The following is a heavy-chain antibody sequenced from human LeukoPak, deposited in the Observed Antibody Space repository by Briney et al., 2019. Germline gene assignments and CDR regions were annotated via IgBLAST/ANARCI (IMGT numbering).Heavy chain of an antibody. CDR1: GYTFSSYD. V-gene: IGHV1-8*01. J-gene: IGHJ6*02. Sequence: GASVKVSCKASGYTFSSYDINWVRQATGQGLEWMGWKNPNSGRTGFAQKFQGRLTMTTDTSISTAYMELSSLTSEDTAVYYWGRGPVRTHGMDVWGQGTTVTVSS. CDR2: KNPNSGRT. CDR3: GRGPVRTHGMDV.